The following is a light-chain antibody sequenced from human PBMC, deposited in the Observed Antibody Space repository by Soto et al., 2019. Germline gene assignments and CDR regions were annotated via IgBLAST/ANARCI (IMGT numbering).Light chain of an antibody. CDR2: EGS. CDR1: SSDVGSYNL. Sequence: QSALTQPASVSGSPGQSITISCTGTSSDVGSYNLVSWYQQHPGKAPKLMIYEGSKRPSGVSNRFSGSKSGNTASVTISGLQAEDDAAYYCCSYAGSSTDVVFGGGTKLTVL. J-gene: IGLJ2*01. CDR3: CSYAGSSTDVV. V-gene: IGLV2-23*01.